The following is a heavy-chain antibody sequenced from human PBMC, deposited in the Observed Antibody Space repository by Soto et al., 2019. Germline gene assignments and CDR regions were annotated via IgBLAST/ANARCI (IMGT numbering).Heavy chain of an antibody. D-gene: IGHD3-10*01. CDR2: FHHTGPT. J-gene: IGHJ4*02. CDR1: GASISSNEW. V-gene: IGHV4-4*02. Sequence: VQLQESGPGLVKPSGTLSLTCTVSGASISSNEWWSWVRQPPGKGLEWIGQFHHTGPTHYNPSLESRVIISVDKPKNQFSLKMDYVTAADTAVYDCARDVWFGAFDCWGQGTLVIVSS. CDR3: ARDVWFGAFDC.